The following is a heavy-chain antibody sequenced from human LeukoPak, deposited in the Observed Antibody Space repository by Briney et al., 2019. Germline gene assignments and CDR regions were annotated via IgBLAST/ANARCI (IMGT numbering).Heavy chain of an antibody. J-gene: IGHJ6*02. CDR1: GFPFSSYA. Sequence: GGSLELSCAASGFPFSSYAMSWVRQAPGKGLEWVSAISGSGGSTYYADSVKGRFTISRDNSKNTLYLQMNSLRAEDTAVYYCATCPSISGVVNYYYGMDVWGQGTTVTVSS. CDR3: ATCPSISGVVNYYYGMDV. CDR2: ISGSGGST. V-gene: IGHV3-23*01. D-gene: IGHD3-3*01.